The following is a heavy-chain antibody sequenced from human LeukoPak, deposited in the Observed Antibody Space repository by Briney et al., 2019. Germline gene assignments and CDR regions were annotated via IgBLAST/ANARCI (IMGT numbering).Heavy chain of an antibody. CDR2: IGPTGSDR. J-gene: IGHJ4*02. CDR1: GLTFSTSG. CDR3: ATETNGRHYDY. V-gene: IGHV3-21*06. D-gene: IGHD1-14*01. Sequence: GGSLRLSCTASGLTFSTSGFNWVRQAPGKGLEWVASIGPTGSDRYHADSIKGRFTISRDNTNNFLYLQMNSLRAEDTAVYYCATETNGRHYDYWGQGTLLTVSS.